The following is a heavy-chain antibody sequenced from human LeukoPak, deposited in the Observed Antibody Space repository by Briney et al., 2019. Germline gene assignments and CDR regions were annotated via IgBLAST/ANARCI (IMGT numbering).Heavy chain of an antibody. CDR1: GGSISSSSYY. CDR3: ARSIAVAGLPHYYYYMDV. Sequence: SETLSLTCTVSGGSISSSSYYWGWIRQPPGKGLEWIGSIYQSGSTYYNPSLKSRVTISVGTSKNQFSLKLSSVTAVDTAVYYCARSIAVAGLPHYYYYMDVWGKGATVTVSS. D-gene: IGHD6-19*01. V-gene: IGHV4-39*07. J-gene: IGHJ6*03. CDR2: IYQSGST.